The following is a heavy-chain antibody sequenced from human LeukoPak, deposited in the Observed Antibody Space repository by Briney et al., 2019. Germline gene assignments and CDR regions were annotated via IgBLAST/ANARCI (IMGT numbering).Heavy chain of an antibody. CDR2: IYTSGST. CDR1: GGSISSYY. J-gene: IGHJ5*02. CDR3: ARFCPRNWFDP. Sequence: SETLSLTCTVSGGSISSYYWSWIRQPPGKGLEWIGYIYTSGSTNYNPSLKSRVTISVDTSKNQFSLKLSSVTAADTAVYYCARFCPRNWFDPWGQGTLVTVSS. V-gene: IGHV4-4*09. D-gene: IGHD3-3*01.